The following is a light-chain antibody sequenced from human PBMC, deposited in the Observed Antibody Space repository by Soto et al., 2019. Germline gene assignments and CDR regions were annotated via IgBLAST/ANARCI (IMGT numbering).Light chain of an antibody. J-gene: IGKJ1*01. CDR3: QQSYSVPRT. V-gene: IGKV1-39*01. CDR2: GAS. CDR1: QTISTF. Sequence: DIQMTHSPYSLSASVGDRVTITCRSSQTISTFLHWYKLQTGKAPKLLMFGASRLQRGVPSRFSGSGSGTDFTLTISSLTPEDFETYYCQQSYSVPRTFGQGTKVDIK.